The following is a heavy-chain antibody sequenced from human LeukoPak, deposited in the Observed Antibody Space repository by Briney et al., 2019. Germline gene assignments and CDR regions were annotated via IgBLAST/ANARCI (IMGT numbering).Heavy chain of an antibody. D-gene: IGHD3-22*01. V-gene: IGHV3-11*01. CDR2: ISSSGSTI. J-gene: IGHJ4*02. Sequence: PGGSLRLSCAASGFTFSDYYMSWIRQAPGKGLEWVSYISSSGSTIYYADSVKGRFTISGDNAKNSLYLQMNSLRAEDTAVYYCARDHNYYDSSGYYYWGQGTLVTVSS. CDR1: GFTFSDYY. CDR3: ARDHNYYDSSGYYY.